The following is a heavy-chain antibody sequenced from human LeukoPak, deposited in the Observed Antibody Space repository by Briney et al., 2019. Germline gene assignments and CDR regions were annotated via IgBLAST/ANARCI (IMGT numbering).Heavy chain of an antibody. V-gene: IGHV4-59*01. J-gene: IGHJ6*03. CDR1: GGSISSYY. Sequence: SETLSLTCTVSGGSISSYYWSWIRQPPGKGLEWIGYIYYSGSTNYNPSLKSRVTISLDTSKNQFSLQLSSVTAADTAVYYCARVRSSSWIYYYYYMDVWGKGTTVTVSS. CDR2: IYYSGST. CDR3: ARVRSSSWIYYYYYMDV. D-gene: IGHD6-6*01.